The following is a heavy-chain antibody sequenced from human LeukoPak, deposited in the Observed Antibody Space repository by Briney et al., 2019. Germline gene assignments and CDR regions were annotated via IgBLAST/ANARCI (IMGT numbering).Heavy chain of an antibody. J-gene: IGHJ6*04. CDR2: ISSGSSYI. V-gene: IGHV3-21*01. CDR1: GFTFSSYS. D-gene: IGHD3-10*01. Sequence: PGGSLRLSCAASGFTFSSYSMNWVRQAPGKGLEWVSSISSGSSYIYYADSVKGRFTISRDNAKNSLYLQMNSLRAEDTAVYYCASQTMVRGVPPTHYYYYGMDVWGKGTAVTVSS. CDR3: ASQTMVRGVPPTHYYYYGMDV.